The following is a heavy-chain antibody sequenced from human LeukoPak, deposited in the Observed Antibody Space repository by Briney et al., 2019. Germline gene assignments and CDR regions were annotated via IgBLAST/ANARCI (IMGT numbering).Heavy chain of an antibody. V-gene: IGHV4-59*08. CDR2: IDNSGNT. D-gene: IGHD6-19*01. J-gene: IGHJ4*02. Sequence: SETLSLTCTVSGASIRRYHWSWIRQPPGKGLEWIGYIDNSGNTKYNPSLKSRVTISVDTSKNQFSLKLSSVTAADTAVYFRAHSTGWPGFDFWGQGALVTVSS. CDR3: AHSTGWPGFDF. CDR1: GASIRRYH.